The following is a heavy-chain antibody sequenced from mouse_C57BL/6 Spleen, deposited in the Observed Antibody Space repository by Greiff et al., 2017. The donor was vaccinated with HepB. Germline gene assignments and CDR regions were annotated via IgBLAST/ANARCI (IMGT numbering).Heavy chain of an antibody. CDR1: GYTFTDYY. V-gene: IGHV1-19*01. CDR2: INPYNGGT. J-gene: IGHJ2*01. D-gene: IGHD1-1*01. Sequence: EVQLQQSGPVLVKPGASVKMSCKASGYTFTDYYMNWVKQSHGKSLEWIGVINPYNGGTSYNQKFKGKATLTVDKSSSTAYMELNSLTSEDSAVYYCARVTTVVATESFDYRGQGTTLTVSS. CDR3: ARVTTVVATESFDY.